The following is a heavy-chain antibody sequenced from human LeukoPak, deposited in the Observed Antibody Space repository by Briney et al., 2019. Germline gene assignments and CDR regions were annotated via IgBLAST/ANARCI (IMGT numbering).Heavy chain of an antibody. J-gene: IGHJ4*02. V-gene: IGHV3-66*01. CDR3: ARPSSLDGSGRYYIDY. D-gene: IGHD3-10*01. CDR1: GFTVSNNY. Sequence: PGGSLRLSCEVSGFTVSNNYLTWVRQAPGQGLEWVSVTHSDGTTYYADSVKGRFTISKDNSKNTLYLQMNSLRDEDTAVYYCARPSSLDGSGRYYIDYWGQGTLVTVSS. CDR2: THSDGTT.